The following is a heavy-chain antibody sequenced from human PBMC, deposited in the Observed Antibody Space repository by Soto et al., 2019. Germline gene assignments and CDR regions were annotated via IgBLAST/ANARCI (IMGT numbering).Heavy chain of an antibody. Sequence: QVQLQESGPGLVKPSETLSLTCTVSGDSLSSGNYYWSWIRQPPGKGLEWIGYMYYSGSTNYNPSLKSRVTISGDPSKNQFFLRRTSVTAADTAVYYCARIPVDTYMINWFDPWGQGTLVTVSS. CDR3: ARIPVDTYMINWFDP. D-gene: IGHD5-18*01. V-gene: IGHV4-61*01. CDR1: GDSLSSGNYY. J-gene: IGHJ5*02. CDR2: MYYSGST.